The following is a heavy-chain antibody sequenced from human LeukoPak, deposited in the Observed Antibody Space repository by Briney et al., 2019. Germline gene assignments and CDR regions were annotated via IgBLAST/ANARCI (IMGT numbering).Heavy chain of an antibody. CDR1: GFTFSIYS. CDR2: ISSGSSYI. J-gene: IGHJ6*03. D-gene: IGHD2-15*01. V-gene: IGHV3-21*01. Sequence: GGSLRLSCAASGFTFSIYSMNWVRQAPGKGREWVSSISSGSSYIYYADSVKGRFTISRDNAKNSLYLQMNSLRAEDTAVYYCARDHWVGAAGDYYYMDVWGKGTTVTVSS. CDR3: ARDHWVGAAGDYYYMDV.